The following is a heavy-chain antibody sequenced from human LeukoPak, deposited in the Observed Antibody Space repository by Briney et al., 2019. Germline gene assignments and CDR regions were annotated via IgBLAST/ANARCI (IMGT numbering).Heavy chain of an antibody. V-gene: IGHV3-23*01. CDR1: GFTFSSYA. D-gene: IGHD2-15*01. CDR2: ISGSGGST. Sequence: PGGSLRLSCAASGFTFSSYAMSWVRQAPGKGLEWVSAISGSGGSTYYADSVKGRFTISRDNSKNTLYLQMNSLRAEDTAVYYCAKDIVVVVAATSSDYWGQGTLVTVSS. CDR3: AKDIVVVVAATSSDY. J-gene: IGHJ4*02.